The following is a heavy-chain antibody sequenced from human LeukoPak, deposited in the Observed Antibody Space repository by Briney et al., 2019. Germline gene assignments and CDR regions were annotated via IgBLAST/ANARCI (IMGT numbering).Heavy chain of an antibody. Sequence: VGSLRLSCAASGFTFNSDWMHWVRHAPGKGLGWVSRINSDGSSTTYADSVKGRFTISRDNARNTVDLQMNSLRVEDTAIYYCASSTGSLDHWGQGTLVTVSS. CDR3: ASSTGSLDH. V-gene: IGHV3-74*01. J-gene: IGHJ4*02. CDR1: GFTFNSDW. D-gene: IGHD1-14*01. CDR2: INSDGSST.